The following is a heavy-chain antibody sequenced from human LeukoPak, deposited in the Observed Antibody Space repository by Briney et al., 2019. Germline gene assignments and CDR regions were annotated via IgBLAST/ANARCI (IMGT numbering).Heavy chain of an antibody. CDR1: GFTFSSYN. CDR2: ITSSSSYI. Sequence: GGSLRLFCAASGFTFSSYNMNWVRQAPGEGLEWVSSITSSSSYIYYADSVKGRFTISRDNAKNSLYLQMNSLRAEDTAVYYCASLVGYYYDSSGYPLADYWGQGTLVTVSS. CDR3: ASLVGYYYDSSGYPLADY. D-gene: IGHD3-22*01. J-gene: IGHJ4*02. V-gene: IGHV3-21*01.